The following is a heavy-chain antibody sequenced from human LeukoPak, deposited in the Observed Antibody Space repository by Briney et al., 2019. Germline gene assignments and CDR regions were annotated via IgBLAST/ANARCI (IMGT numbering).Heavy chain of an antibody. CDR2: INPNSGGT. V-gene: IGHV1-2*02. CDR3: ARMRRGGYSKLYYFDY. J-gene: IGHJ4*02. Sequence: ASVKVSCEASGYTFTGYYIHWVRQAPGQGLEWMGWINPNSGGTNYAQNFQGRVTMTRDTTLTTAYMELSRLRSDDTAVYYCARMRRGGYSKLYYFDYWGQGTLVTVSS. D-gene: IGHD3-22*01. CDR1: GYTFTGYY.